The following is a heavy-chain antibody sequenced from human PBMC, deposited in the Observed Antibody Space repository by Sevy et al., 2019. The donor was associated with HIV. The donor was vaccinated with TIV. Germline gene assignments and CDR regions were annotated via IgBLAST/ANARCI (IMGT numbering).Heavy chain of an antibody. CDR1: GFTFSSYS. Sequence: GGSLRLSCAASGFTFSSYSMNWVRLAPGKGLEWVSYISSSSGTIYYADSVKGRFTISRDNAKNPLYLQMNSLSDEETAVNYCGRDVCVPDYWGQGTLVTVSS. CDR2: ISSSSGTI. V-gene: IGHV3-48*02. D-gene: IGHD6-6*01. CDR3: GRDVCVPDY. J-gene: IGHJ4*02.